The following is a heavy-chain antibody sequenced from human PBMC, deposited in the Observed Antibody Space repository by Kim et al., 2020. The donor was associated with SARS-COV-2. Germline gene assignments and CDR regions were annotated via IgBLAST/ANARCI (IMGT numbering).Heavy chain of an antibody. Sequence: GSTNYHPSLKSRVTISVDTSKNQFSLKLSSVTAADTAVYYCARGRTAADYWGQGTLVTVSS. CDR2: GST. D-gene: IGHD5-18*01. V-gene: IGHV4-59*09. J-gene: IGHJ4*02. CDR3: ARGRTAADY.